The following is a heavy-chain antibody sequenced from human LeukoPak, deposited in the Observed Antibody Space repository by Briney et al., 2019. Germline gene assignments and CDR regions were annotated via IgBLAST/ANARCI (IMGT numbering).Heavy chain of an antibody. CDR2: MNPHSGNT. Sequence: GASVKVSCKASGYTFSNFDINWVRQATGQGLEWMGWMNPHSGNTGYSQKFQGRVTITKNSSISTAYMELSSLTSEDTAIYYCVRGPSVLRYFDWLLSTYFDFWGQGTLVTVSS. V-gene: IGHV1-8*03. D-gene: IGHD3-9*01. CDR1: GYTFSNFD. J-gene: IGHJ4*02. CDR3: VRGPSVLRYFDWLLSTYFDF.